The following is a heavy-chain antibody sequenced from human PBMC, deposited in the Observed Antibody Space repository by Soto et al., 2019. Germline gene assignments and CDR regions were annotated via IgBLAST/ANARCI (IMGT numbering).Heavy chain of an antibody. V-gene: IGHV3-23*01. CDR3: AKEIRPNDF. Sequence: EVQLLESGGDLVQPGGSLRLSCAASGFTFSNSAMTCVRQAPGKGLEWVSSMPISGDSTYYADSVKGRFTISRDNSANTLYLQMNSLRPEDTAVYYCAKEIRPNDFWGQGTLVTVSS. D-gene: IGHD4-17*01. CDR2: MPISGDST. CDR1: GFTFSNSA. J-gene: IGHJ4*02.